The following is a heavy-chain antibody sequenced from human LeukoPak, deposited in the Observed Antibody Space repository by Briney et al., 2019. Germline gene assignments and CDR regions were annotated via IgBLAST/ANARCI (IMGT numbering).Heavy chain of an antibody. J-gene: IGHJ4*02. CDR1: GYSISSGYY. CDR3: ARVTRRRTTGEIFGRYLDY. V-gene: IGHV4-38-2*02. Sequence: SETLSLTCTVSGYSISSGYYWGWIRQPPGKGLEWIGSIYHSGSTYYNPSLKSRVTISVDTSKNQFSLKLSSVTAADTGLYYCARVTRRRTTGEIFGRYLDYWGQVTLVTVSS. CDR2: IYHSGST. D-gene: IGHD3-10*01.